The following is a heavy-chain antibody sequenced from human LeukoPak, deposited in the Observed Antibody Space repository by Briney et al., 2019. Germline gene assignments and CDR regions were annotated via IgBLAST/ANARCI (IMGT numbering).Heavy chain of an antibody. J-gene: IGHJ4*02. CDR2: IYYSGST. D-gene: IGHD5-24*01. Sequence: SETLSLTCTVSGGSISSYYWSWLRQPPGKGLEWIGYIYYSGSTNYNPSLKSRVTISVDTSKNQFSLKLSSVTAADTAVYYCARARWLPKFDYWGQGTLVTVSS. CDR1: GGSISSYY. CDR3: ARARWLPKFDY. V-gene: IGHV4-59*01.